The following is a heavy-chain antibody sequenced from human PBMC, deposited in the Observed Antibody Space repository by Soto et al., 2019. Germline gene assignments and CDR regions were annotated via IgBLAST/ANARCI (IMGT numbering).Heavy chain of an antibody. CDR1: GFTFSSDG. J-gene: IGHJ3*01. V-gene: IGHV3-30*18. CDR2: ISYDGSYQ. CDR3: AKDEISKTIRGDAFNF. D-gene: IGHD1-7*01. Sequence: GGSLRLSCAASGFTFSSDGMHWVRQAPGKGLEWVAVISYDGSYQYYVDSVKGRFTISRDNSKNTLYLQMNSLRAEDTAVYYCAKDEISKTIRGDAFNFWGQGTMVTVSS.